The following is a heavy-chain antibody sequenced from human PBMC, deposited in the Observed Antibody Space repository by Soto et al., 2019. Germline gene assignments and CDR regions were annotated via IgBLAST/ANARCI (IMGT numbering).Heavy chain of an antibody. CDR1: GGSISSGGYS. CDR2: IYHSGSS. Sequence: QLQLQESGSGLVKPSQTLSLTCAVSGGSISSGGYSWSWIRQPPGKGLEWIGYIYHSGSSYYNPSLKSRVTISVDRSKNQFSLKLSSVTAADTAVYYCARSGYCGGDCYSPHFDYWGQGTLVTVSS. V-gene: IGHV4-30-2*01. CDR3: ARSGYCGGDCYSPHFDY. J-gene: IGHJ4*02. D-gene: IGHD2-21*02.